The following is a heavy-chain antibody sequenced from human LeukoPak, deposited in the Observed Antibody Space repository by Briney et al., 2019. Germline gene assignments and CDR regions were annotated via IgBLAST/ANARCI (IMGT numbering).Heavy chain of an antibody. V-gene: IGHV4-59*01. CDR1: GGSISNYY. Sequence: SETLSLTCTVSGGSISNYYSSWIRQPPGMGLEWIGYIYYSGNINYNPSLKSRVTISIDTSKNQFSLKLSSVTAADTAVYYCARLGTAMRYYFDYWGQGTLVTVSS. D-gene: IGHD5-18*01. J-gene: IGHJ4*02. CDR2: IYYSGNI. CDR3: ARLGTAMRYYFDY.